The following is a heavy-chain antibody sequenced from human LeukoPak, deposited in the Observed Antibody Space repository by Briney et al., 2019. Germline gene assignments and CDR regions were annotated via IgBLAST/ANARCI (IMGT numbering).Heavy chain of an antibody. V-gene: IGHV4-34*01. CDR2: INHSGST. CDR1: GGSFSGYY. D-gene: IGHD3-22*01. CDR3: AITYYDSSGYYFDY. Sequence: SETLSLTCAVYGGSFSGYYWSWIRQPPGKGPEWIGEINHSGSTNYNPSLKSRVTISVDTSKNQFSLKLSSVTAADTAVYYCAITYYDSSGYYFDYWGQGTLVTVSS. J-gene: IGHJ4*02.